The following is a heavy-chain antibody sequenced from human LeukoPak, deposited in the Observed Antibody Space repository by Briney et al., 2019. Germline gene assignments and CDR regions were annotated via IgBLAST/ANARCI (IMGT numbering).Heavy chain of an antibody. CDR3: ARGTVIVVVPAAIARNYYYYYMDV. V-gene: IGHV3-21*01. CDR2: ISSSSSYI. J-gene: IGHJ6*03. Sequence: GGSLRLSCAASGFTFSSYSMNWVRQAPGKGLEWVSSISSSSSYIYYADSVNGRFTISRDNAKNSLYLQMNSLRAEDTAVYYCARGTVIVVVPAAIARNYYYYYMDVWGKGTTVTVSS. CDR1: GFTFSSYS. D-gene: IGHD2-2*01.